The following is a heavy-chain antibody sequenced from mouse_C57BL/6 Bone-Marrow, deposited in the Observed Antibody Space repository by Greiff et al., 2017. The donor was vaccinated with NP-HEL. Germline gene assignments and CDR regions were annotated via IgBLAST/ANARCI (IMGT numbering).Heavy chain of an antibody. Sequence: QVQLKQSGAELVRPGASVKLSCKASGYTFTDYYINWVKQRPGQGLEWIARIYPGSGNTYYNEKFKGKATLTAEKSSSTAYMQLSSLTAEDSAVYFCARGYYGSPGAYWGQGTLVTVSA. CDR3: ARGYYGSPGAY. CDR2: IYPGSGNT. D-gene: IGHD1-1*01. J-gene: IGHJ3*01. V-gene: IGHV1-76*01. CDR1: GYTFTDYY.